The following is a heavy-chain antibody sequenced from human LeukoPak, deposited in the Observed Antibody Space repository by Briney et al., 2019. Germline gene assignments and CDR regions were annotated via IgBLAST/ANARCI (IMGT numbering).Heavy chain of an antibody. D-gene: IGHD3-10*01. CDR3: ARDLLYYYGPSDV. V-gene: IGHV3-48*01. CDR2: ISSSSGTI. Sequence: GGSLRLSCAASGFTFSSYSMNWVRQAPGKGREWVSYISSSSGTIYYADSVKGRFTISRDNAKNSLYLQMNSLRAEDTAVYYCARDLLYYYGPSDVWGQGTTVTVSS. CDR1: GFTFSSYS. J-gene: IGHJ6*02.